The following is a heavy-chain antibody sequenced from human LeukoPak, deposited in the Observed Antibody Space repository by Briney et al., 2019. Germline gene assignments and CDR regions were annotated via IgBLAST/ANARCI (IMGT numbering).Heavy chain of an antibody. CDR3: ARLRYCSSTSCYTRFDY. CDR2: IYYSGST. D-gene: IGHD2-2*02. J-gene: IGHJ4*02. Sequence: SETLSLTCTVSGGSISSGGYYWSWIRQHPGKGLEWIGYIYYSGSTYYNPSLKSRVTISVDTSKNQFSLKLSSVTAADTAVYYCARLRYCSSTSCYTRFDYWGQGTLDTVSS. V-gene: IGHV4-31*03. CDR1: GGSISSGGYY.